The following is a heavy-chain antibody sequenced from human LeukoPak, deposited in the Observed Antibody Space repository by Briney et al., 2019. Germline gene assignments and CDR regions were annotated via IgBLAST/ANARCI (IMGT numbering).Heavy chain of an antibody. Sequence: AGGSLRLSCAASGFTFSNYWMSWVRQAPVKALEWVANIRQDGSEKYYVDSMRGRFTISRDNAKNSLYLQMSSLRAEDTAVYYCAKSTAALDYWGQGTLVTVSS. CDR3: AKSTAALDY. J-gene: IGHJ4*02. CDR2: IRQDGSEK. CDR1: GFTFSNYW. D-gene: IGHD2-2*01. V-gene: IGHV3-7*01.